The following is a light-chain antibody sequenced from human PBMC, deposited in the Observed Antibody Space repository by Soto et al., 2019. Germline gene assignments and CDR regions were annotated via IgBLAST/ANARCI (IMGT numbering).Light chain of an antibody. CDR2: DAS. Sequence: DIQMTQSPSTLSASVGDRVTITCRASQSISKWLAWHQQKPGKAPKLLIYDASSLEIGVPSRFSGSGSGTEFTLTISSLQPDDFATYYCQQYNSYSPWTFGQGTKV. J-gene: IGKJ1*01. V-gene: IGKV1-5*01. CDR1: QSISKW. CDR3: QQYNSYSPWT.